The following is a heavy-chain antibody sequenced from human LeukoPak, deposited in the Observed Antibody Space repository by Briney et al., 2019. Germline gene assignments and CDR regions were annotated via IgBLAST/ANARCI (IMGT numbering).Heavy chain of an antibody. CDR2: IKSKTDGGTT. Sequence: GGSLRLSCAASGFTFSNAWMSWVRQAPGKGLGWVGRIKSKTDGGTTDYAAPVKGRFTISRDDSKNTLYLQMNSLKTEDTAVYYCTTDDTLCGGDCYRIDYWGQGTLVTVSS. V-gene: IGHV3-15*01. D-gene: IGHD2-21*02. CDR3: TTDDTLCGGDCYRIDY. CDR1: GFTFSNAW. J-gene: IGHJ4*02.